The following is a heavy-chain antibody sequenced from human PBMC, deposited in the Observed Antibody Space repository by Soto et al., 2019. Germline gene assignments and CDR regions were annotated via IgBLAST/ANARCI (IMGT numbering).Heavy chain of an antibody. CDR1: GGSITPYY. CDR3: ARQQDTVVTAFDV. V-gene: IGHV4-59*07. CDR2: VSYSGKT. D-gene: IGHD4-17*01. J-gene: IGHJ3*01. Sequence: QVQLQESGPGLVKTSDTLSLTCTVSGGSITPYYWSWIRQPPGEGLEWIGYVSYSGKTGYNPSLKSRLPMSIDTSKNEFSRKLTSLTAADAATYYCARQQDTVVTAFDVWGQGTTVAVSS.